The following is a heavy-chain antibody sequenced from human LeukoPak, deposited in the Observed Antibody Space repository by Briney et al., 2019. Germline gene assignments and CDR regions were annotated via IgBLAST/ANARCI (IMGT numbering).Heavy chain of an antibody. CDR2: ISYDGSNK. D-gene: IGHD4-17*01. Sequence: PGGSLRLSCAASGFTFSSYGMHWVRQAPGKGLEWVAVISYDGSNKYYADSVKGRFTISRDNSKNTLYLQMNSLRAEDTAVYYCAKDRSYGDYVGFDYWGQGTLVTVSS. V-gene: IGHV3-30*18. CDR3: AKDRSYGDYVGFDY. CDR1: GFTFSSYG. J-gene: IGHJ4*02.